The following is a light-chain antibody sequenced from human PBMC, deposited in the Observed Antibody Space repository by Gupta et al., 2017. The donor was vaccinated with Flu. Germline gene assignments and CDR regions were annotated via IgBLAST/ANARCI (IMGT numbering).Light chain of an antibody. CDR3: SSFSSSSTLV. J-gene: IGLJ2*01. Sequence: QSALTQPASVSGSPGQSITMSCTGTSSDLGGYNFVSWYQYHPGKAPKLMIFEVNHRPSGVSNRFSGSKSGNTASLTISGLQAEDEADYYCSSFSSSSTLVFGGGTKVTVL. CDR2: EVN. V-gene: IGLV2-14*01. CDR1: SSDLGGYNF.